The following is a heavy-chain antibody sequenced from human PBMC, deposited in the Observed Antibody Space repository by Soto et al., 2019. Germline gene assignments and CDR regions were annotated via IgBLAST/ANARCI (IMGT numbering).Heavy chain of an antibody. Sequence: EVQLVESGGGLILPGGSLRLSCAASGFTFNTHWMHWVRQAPGKGLVWVSRINSDGSITDYADSVKGRFSISRDNPRNTGYLQRNSLSPEDTAVNYWARAMTTVGAAAKGDFWGQGTLVTVSS. D-gene: IGHD1-26*01. CDR1: GFTFNTHW. CDR2: INSDGSIT. V-gene: IGHV3-74*01. J-gene: IGHJ4*02. CDR3: ARAMTTVGAAAKGDF.